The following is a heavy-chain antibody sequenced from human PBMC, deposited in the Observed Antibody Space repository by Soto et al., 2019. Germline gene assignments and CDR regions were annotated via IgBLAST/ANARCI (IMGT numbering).Heavy chain of an antibody. Sequence: PGGSLRLSCAASGFTFSSYSMNWVRQAPGKGLERVSYISSSSSTTYYADSVKGRFTISRDNAKNSLYLQMNSLRAEDTAVYYCSSEGYCTNGVCIYYYYSMDVWGKGTTVTVSS. V-gene: IGHV3-48*01. J-gene: IGHJ6*03. CDR1: GFTFSSYS. CDR3: SSEGYCTNGVCIYYYYSMDV. CDR2: ISSSSSTT. D-gene: IGHD2-8*01.